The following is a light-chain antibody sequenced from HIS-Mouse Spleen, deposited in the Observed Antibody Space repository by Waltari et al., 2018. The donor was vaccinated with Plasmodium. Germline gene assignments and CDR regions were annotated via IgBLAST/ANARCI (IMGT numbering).Light chain of an antibody. CDR2: EVS. V-gene: IGLV2-8*01. Sequence: QSALTQPPSASGSPGQPATISCTGTSSDVGGYNYFSWYQQHPGKAPKLMIYEVSKRPSGVPDRFSGSKSGNTASLTVAGLQAEDEADYYCSSYAGSNNLVFGGGTKLTVL. CDR1: SSDVGGYNY. J-gene: IGLJ2*01. CDR3: SSYAGSNNLV.